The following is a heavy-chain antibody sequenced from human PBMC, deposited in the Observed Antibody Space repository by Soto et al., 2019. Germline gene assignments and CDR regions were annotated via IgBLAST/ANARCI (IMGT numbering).Heavy chain of an antibody. CDR2: IIPIFGTA. J-gene: IGHJ4*02. V-gene: IGHV1-69*06. D-gene: IGHD5-12*01. CDR3: ASAYSGYDFFDY. CDR1: GGTFSSYA. Sequence: SVKVSCKASGGTFSSYAISWVRQAPGQGLEWMGGIIPIFGTANYAQKFQGRVTITADKSTSTAYMELSSLRSEDTAVYYCASAYSGYDFFDYWGQGTLVTVSS.